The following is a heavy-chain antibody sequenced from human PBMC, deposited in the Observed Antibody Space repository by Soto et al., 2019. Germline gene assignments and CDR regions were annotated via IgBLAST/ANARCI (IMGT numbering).Heavy chain of an antibody. CDR2: ISASGGTT. J-gene: IGHJ6*03. CDR3: AGGGYGSPILGGGRYMDV. V-gene: IGHV3-23*01. CDR1: GFSFSNSA. D-gene: IGHD3-16*01. Sequence: EVQLLESGGGLVQPGGSLRLSCAASGFSFSNSAMSWVRQAPGKGPEWVSVISASGGTTYYADFVKGRFTISRDNSKKPLWLQMGSLGAEDTAVYYRAGGGYGSPILGGGRYMDVWGKGTTVAVS.